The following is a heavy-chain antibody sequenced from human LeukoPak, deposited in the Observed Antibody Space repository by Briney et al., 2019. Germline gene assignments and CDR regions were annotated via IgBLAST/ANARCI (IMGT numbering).Heavy chain of an antibody. J-gene: IGHJ4*02. CDR1: GFTFSNYA. D-gene: IGHD4-17*01. CDR3: AKDVSSGDYWYYFDY. Sequence: GGSLRLSCAASGFTFSNYAMHWVRQAPGKGLEWVALISYDGSNEYFADSVKGRFTISRDNSKNTLYLQMNSLRAEDTAVYYCAKDVSSGDYWYYFDYWGQGTLVTVSS. V-gene: IGHV3-30*07. CDR2: ISYDGSNE.